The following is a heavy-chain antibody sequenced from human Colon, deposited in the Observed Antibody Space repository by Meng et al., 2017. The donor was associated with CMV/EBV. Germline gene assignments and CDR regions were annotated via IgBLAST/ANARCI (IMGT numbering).Heavy chain of an antibody. CDR2: IHYDGSNQ. V-gene: IGHV3-30*02. Sequence: GESLKISCAASGFTFSSFGMHWVRQAPGKGLEWVTFIHYDGSNQYYADSVRGRFTISRDTLKNTLYLQMSSLRPEDTAVYFCAKDLKAYSSGWSSDYWGQGTLVTVSS. J-gene: IGHJ4*02. CDR1: GFTFSSFG. CDR3: AKDLKAYSSGWSSDY. D-gene: IGHD6-19*01.